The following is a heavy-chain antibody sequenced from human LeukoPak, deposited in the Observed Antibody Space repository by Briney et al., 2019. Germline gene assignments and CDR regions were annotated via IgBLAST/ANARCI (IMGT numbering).Heavy chain of an antibody. D-gene: IGHD5-24*01. CDR3: ARAGPTSRDGYNFEDY. Sequence: ASVKVSCKASGGTFSSYAISWVRQAPGQGLEWMGRIIPILGIANYAQKFQGRVTITADKSTSTAYMELSSLRSEDTAVYYCARAGPTSRDGYNFEDYWGQGTLVTVSS. J-gene: IGHJ4*02. V-gene: IGHV1-69*04. CDR2: IIPILGIA. CDR1: GGTFSSYA.